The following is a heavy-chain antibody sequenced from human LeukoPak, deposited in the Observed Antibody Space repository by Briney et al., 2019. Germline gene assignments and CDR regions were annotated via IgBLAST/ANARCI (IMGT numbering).Heavy chain of an antibody. V-gene: IGHV3-7*01. D-gene: IGHD5-18*01. J-gene: IGHJ4*02. CDR1: GFTFSSYG. Sequence: GGSLRLSCAASGFTFSSYGMSWVRQAPGKGLEWVANIKQDGSEKYYVDSVKGRFTISRDNAKNSLYLQMNSLRAEDTAVYYCARAGDTATFDYWGQGTLVTVSS. CDR2: IKQDGSEK. CDR3: ARAGDTATFDY.